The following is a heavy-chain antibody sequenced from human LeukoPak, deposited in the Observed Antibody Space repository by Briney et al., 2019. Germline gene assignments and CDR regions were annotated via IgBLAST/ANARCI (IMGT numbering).Heavy chain of an antibody. Sequence: ASVKVSCKASGYTFSNYYINWVRQATGQGLEWMGWMNPNSGNTGFAQKFQGRVTITRNTSTSTAYMELSTLRSADTAVYYCARGLRYQLLSLLLGYYMDVWGRGTTVIVSS. CDR2: MNPNSGNT. V-gene: IGHV1-8*03. D-gene: IGHD2-2*01. J-gene: IGHJ6*03. CDR1: GYTFSNYY. CDR3: ARGLRYQLLSLLLGYYMDV.